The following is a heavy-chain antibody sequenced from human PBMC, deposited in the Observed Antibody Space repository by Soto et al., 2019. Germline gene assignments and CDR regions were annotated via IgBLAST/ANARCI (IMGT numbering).Heavy chain of an antibody. Sequence: PSETLSLTCTASGGSISSSSYYWGWIRQPPGKGLEWIGSIYYSGSTYYNPSLKSRVTISVDTSKNQFSLKLSSVTAADTAVYYCASSIAVAGTGNWFDPWGQGTLVTVSS. V-gene: IGHV4-39*01. CDR1: GGSISSSSYY. D-gene: IGHD6-19*01. CDR2: IYYSGST. CDR3: ASSIAVAGTGNWFDP. J-gene: IGHJ5*02.